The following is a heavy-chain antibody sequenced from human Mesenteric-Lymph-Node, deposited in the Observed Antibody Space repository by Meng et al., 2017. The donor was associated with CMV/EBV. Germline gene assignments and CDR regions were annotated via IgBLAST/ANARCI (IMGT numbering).Heavy chain of an antibody. CDR1: GFTFRTSG. D-gene: IGHD3-10*01. Sequence: GESLKISCAASGFTFRTSGMHWVRQAPGKGLEWVTFIQYGGNVEFYAESVKGRFTISRDDSRNTLYLQMNSLTTEDTAVYYCVKDPELDYWGQGTLVTVSS. J-gene: IGHJ4*02. V-gene: IGHV3-30*02. CDR3: VKDPELDY. CDR2: IQYGGNVE.